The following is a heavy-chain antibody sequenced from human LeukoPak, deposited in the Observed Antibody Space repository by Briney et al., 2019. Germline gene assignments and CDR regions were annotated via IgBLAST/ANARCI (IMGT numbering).Heavy chain of an antibody. CDR3: AKVLDSLNSSWRYYFDY. CDR2: IRYDGSNK. J-gene: IGHJ4*02. CDR1: GFTFSSYG. D-gene: IGHD6-13*01. Sequence: GGSLRLSCAASGFTFSSYGMHWVRQAPGKGLEGGAFIRYDGSNKYYADSVKGRFTISRDNSKNTLYLQMNSLRAEDTAVYYCAKVLDSLNSSWRYYFDYWGQGTLVTVSS. V-gene: IGHV3-30*02.